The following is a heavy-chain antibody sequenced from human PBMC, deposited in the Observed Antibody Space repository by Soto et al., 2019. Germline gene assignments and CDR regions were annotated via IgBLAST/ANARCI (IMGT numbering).Heavy chain of an antibody. Sequence: SETLSLTCTVSGGSISSGGYYWSWLRQHPGKGLEWIGYIYYSGSTYYNPSLKSRVTISVDTSKNQFSLKLSSVTAADTAVYYCARNPYDYVWGSYRYAFDIWGQGTMVTVSS. D-gene: IGHD3-16*02. V-gene: IGHV4-31*03. J-gene: IGHJ3*02. CDR3: ARNPYDYVWGSYRYAFDI. CDR2: IYYSGST. CDR1: GGSISSGGYY.